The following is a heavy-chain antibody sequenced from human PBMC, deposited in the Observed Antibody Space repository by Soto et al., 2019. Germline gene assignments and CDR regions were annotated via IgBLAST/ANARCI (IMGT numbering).Heavy chain of an antibody. CDR1: GFTFSAYG. D-gene: IGHD3-10*01. Sequence: GGSLRLSCAGSGFTFSAYGMSWVRQAPGKGLEWVSGISVSGTSTYYADSVKGRFTISRDNSKNTLYLQMKRLRAEDTALYYCAKDWTRGSGGYPDYFDYWAREPWSPSPQ. J-gene: IGHJ4*02. CDR3: AKDWTRGSGGYPDYFDY. V-gene: IGHV3-23*01. CDR2: ISVSGTST.